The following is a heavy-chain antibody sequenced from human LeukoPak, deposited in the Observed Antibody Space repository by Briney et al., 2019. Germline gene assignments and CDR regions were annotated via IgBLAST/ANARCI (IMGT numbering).Heavy chain of an antibody. D-gene: IGHD1-26*01. CDR1: GFTFSSYG. Sequence: GRSLRLSCAVSGFTFSSYGMYWVRQAPGKGLEWVAVISYDGSNKYYADSVKGRFTISRDNSRNTLYLQMNSLRTEDTAVYYCAKDRWELLVPPRASPYLEYWGQGTLVTVSS. CDR2: ISYDGSNK. J-gene: IGHJ4*02. V-gene: IGHV3-30*18. CDR3: AKDRWELLVPPRASPYLEY.